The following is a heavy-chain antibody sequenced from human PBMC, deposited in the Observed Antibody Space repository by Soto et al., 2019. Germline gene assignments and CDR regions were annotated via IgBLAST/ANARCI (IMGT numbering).Heavy chain of an antibody. V-gene: IGHV3-11*01. D-gene: IGHD5-12*01. CDR3: AREGGYTYSPYYYYYYGMDV. J-gene: IGHJ6*02. Sequence: QVQLVESGGGLVKPGGSLRLSCAASGFTFSDYYMSWIRQAPGKGLEWVSYISSSGRTIYYADSVKGRFTISRDNAKNSLYLQMNSLRAEDTAVYYCAREGGYTYSPYYYYYYGMDVWGQGTTVTVSS. CDR1: GFTFSDYY. CDR2: ISSSGRTI.